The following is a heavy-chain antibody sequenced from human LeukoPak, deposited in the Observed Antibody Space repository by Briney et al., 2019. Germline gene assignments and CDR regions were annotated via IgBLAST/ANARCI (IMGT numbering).Heavy chain of an antibody. CDR2: ISGSSSYI. CDR3: AREKYYYDSSGYYYMDV. V-gene: IGHV3-21*01. J-gene: IGHJ6*03. Sequence: GGSLRLSCAASGFTFSSYWMSWVRQAPGEGLEWVSSISGSSSYIYYADSLKGRFTISRDNAKNSLYLQMNSLRAEDTAVYYCAREKYYYDSSGYYYMDVWGKGTTVTVSS. D-gene: IGHD3-22*01. CDR1: GFTFSSYW.